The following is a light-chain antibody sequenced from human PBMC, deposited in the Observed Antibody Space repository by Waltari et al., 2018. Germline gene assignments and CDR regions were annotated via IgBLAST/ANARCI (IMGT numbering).Light chain of an antibody. CDR1: SRDVGNSNV. CDR2: EDT. CDR3: YSYTRSGTFL. V-gene: IGLV2-23*01. J-gene: IGLJ1*01. Sequence: QSVLTQPASVSGSPGQSITISCTGTSRDVGNSNVVSWYLQDPGKVPKLLIYEDTMRLSGVSNRFSGSKAVNTAFRTVAGLRTEDEGDYYCYSYTRSGTFLFGTGTRVTVL.